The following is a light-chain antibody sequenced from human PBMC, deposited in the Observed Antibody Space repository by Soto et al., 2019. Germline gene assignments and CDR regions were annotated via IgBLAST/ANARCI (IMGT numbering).Light chain of an antibody. V-gene: IGLV1-40*01. CDR2: ASN. CDR1: SANIGAGYD. Sequence: QSVLTQPPSVSGARGQRGTISCTGSSANIGAGYDVQWYQQLPGTVPKLLIYASNNRPSGVPDRFSGSKSDTSASLAITGLQAEDEADYYCQSFDSSLTVWVFGGGTKLTVL. CDR3: QSFDSSLTVWV. J-gene: IGLJ3*02.